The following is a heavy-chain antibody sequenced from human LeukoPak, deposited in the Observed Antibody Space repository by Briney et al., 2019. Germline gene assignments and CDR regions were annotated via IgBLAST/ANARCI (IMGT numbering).Heavy chain of an antibody. CDR2: IYYSGST. J-gene: IGHJ4*02. Sequence: SETLSLTCTVSGGSISSSSYYWGWIRQPPGKGLEWIGSIYYSGSTYYNPSLKSRVTISVDTSKNQFSLKLSSVTAADTAEYYCARLVIGIYYFDYWGQGTLVTVSS. CDR1: GGSISSSSYY. V-gene: IGHV4-39*01. CDR3: ARLVIGIYYFDY. D-gene: IGHD2-21*01.